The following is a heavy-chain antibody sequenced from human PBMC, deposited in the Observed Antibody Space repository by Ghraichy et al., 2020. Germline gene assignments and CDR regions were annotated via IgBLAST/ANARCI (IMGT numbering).Heavy chain of an antibody. V-gene: IGHV4-34*01. CDR3: AAAQVSSIAARDFDY. J-gene: IGHJ4*02. CDR1: GGSFSGYY. CDR2: INHSGST. Sequence: SQTLSLTCAVYGGSFSGYYWSWIRQPPGKGLEWIGEINHSGSTNYNPSLKSRVTISVDTSKNQFSLKLSSVTAADTAVYYCAAAQVSSIAARDFDYWGQGTLVTVSS. D-gene: IGHD6-6*01.